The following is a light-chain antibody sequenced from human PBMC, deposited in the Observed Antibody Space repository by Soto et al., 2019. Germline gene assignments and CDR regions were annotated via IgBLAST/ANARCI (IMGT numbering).Light chain of an antibody. CDR2: AAS. CDR1: QSVRSN. J-gene: IGKJ1*01. CDR3: QQYNNWPRT. Sequence: EIVMTQSPATLSVSPGERATLSCRASQSVRSNLAWHQQKPGQAPRLLIYAASTRATGVPARFSGSGSGTEFTLTISRLEPEDFAVYYCQQYNNWPRTFGQGTKVDIK. V-gene: IGKV3-15*01.